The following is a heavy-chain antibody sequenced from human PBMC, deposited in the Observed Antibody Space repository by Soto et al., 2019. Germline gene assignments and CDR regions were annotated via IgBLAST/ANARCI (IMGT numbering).Heavy chain of an antibody. CDR2: IYTSGTT. D-gene: IGHD3-3*01. Sequence: SKTLSLTFNVSGGSIRSNYWSWIRQPAGKSLEWIVRIYTSGTTNYNPSPKSRATMLIDTYKNQFSLILSSVTAADTGAYYCAREGGSGFGLDXWGQGTRVTAS. CDR1: GGSIRSNY. CDR3: AREGGSGFGLDX. V-gene: IGHV4-4*07. J-gene: IGHJ6*02.